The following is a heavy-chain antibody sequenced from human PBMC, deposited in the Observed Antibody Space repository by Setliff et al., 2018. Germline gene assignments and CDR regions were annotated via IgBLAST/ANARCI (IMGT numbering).Heavy chain of an antibody. CDR1: GYAFTTYY. D-gene: IGHD6-13*01. Sequence: ASVKVSCKASGYAFTTYYMYWVRQVPGQGLEWMGTINTGGGSASIVDQFLGRVTMTRGTSTSTIYLEVNSLRSDDTAIYYCARGGVAAVGKKGVFEHWGQGTLVTVSS. V-gene: IGHV1-46*01. CDR3: ARGGVAAVGKKGVFEH. CDR2: INTGGGSA. J-gene: IGHJ4*02.